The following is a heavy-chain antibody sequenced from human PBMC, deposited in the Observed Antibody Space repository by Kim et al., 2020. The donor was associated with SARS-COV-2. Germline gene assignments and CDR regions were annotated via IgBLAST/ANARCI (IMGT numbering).Heavy chain of an antibody. V-gene: IGHV3-13*01. CDR2: IGTAGDT. Sequence: GGSLRLSCAASGFTFSSYDMHWVRQATGKGLEWVSAIGTAGDTYYPGSVKGRFTISRENAKNSLYLQMNSLRAGDTAVYYCARASGYSSGWDDAFDIWGQGTMVTVSS. CDR3: ARASGYSSGWDDAFDI. J-gene: IGHJ3*02. CDR1: GFTFSSYD. D-gene: IGHD6-19*01.